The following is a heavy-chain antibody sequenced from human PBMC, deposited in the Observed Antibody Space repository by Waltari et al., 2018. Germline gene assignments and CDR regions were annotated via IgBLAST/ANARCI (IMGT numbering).Heavy chain of an antibody. D-gene: IGHD3-3*01. Sequence: QVQLQESGPGLVKPSETLSLTCTVSGGSISSYYWSWIRQPPGKGLEWIGYIYYSGSTNYNPSRKSRVTISVDTSKNQFSLKLSSVTAADTAVYYCARGGFGVVIIWDAFDIWGQGTMVTVSS. J-gene: IGHJ3*02. CDR2: IYYSGST. CDR3: ARGGFGVVIIWDAFDI. CDR1: GGSISSYY. V-gene: IGHV4-59*01.